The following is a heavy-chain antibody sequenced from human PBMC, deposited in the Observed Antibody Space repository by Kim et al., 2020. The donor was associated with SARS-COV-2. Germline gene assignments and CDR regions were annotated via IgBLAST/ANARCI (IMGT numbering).Heavy chain of an antibody. V-gene: IGHV1-46*01. D-gene: IGHD1-26*01. CDR3: AREGGSVGATTSYYYYGMDV. J-gene: IGHJ6*02. CDR1: GYTFTSYY. Sequence: ASVKVSCKASGYTFTSYYMHWVRQAPGQGLEWMGIINPSGGSTSYAQKFQGRVTMTRDTSTSTVYMELSSLRSEDTAVYYCAREGGSVGATTSYYYYGMDVWGQGTTVTVSS. CDR2: INPSGGST.